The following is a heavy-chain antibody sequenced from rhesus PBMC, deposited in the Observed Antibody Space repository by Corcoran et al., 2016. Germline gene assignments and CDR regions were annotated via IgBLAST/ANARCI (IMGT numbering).Heavy chain of an antibody. D-gene: IGHD6-25*01. CDR3: AKDSRVAAAGTGGGFDY. J-gene: IGHJ4*01. CDR2: ISKGGGST. CDR1: GFTFSSYD. Sequence: EVQLVESGGGLVQPGGSLRLSCAASGFTFSSYDMSWVRQAPGKGLEWVSYISKGGGSTYYADSVKGRFTISRANSKTPLSLHMNSLRSEDTAVYYCAKDSRVAAAGTGGGFDYWGQGVLVTVSS. V-gene: IGHV3S5*01.